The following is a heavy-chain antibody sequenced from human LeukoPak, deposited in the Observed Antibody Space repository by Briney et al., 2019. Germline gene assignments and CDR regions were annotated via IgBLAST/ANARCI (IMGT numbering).Heavy chain of an antibody. CDR1: GFTFSSYG. J-gene: IGHJ4*02. D-gene: IGHD2-15*01. CDR3: VKIVVMEFATGFDY. Sequence: PGGSLRLSCAASGFTFSSYGMHWVRQAPGKGLEWVAGISYDGTNKYYADSVKGRFTISRDNSKNTLYMQMNSLRSEDTAVYYCVKIVVMEFATGFDYWGQGTLVTVSS. V-gene: IGHV3-30*18. CDR2: ISYDGTNK.